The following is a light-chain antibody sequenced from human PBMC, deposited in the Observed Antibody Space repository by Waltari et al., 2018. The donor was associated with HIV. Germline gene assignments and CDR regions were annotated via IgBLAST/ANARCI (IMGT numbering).Light chain of an antibody. J-gene: IGLJ3*02. CDR1: SGSVSTSYY. Sequence: QTVVTQEPSFSVSPGGTVTLTCGLSSGSVSTSYYSRWYQQTPGQAPLTLIHSTNTRSSGVPDRFSGSILGNKAALTITGAQEDDESDYYCVLYMGTGIWVFGGGTKLTVL. CDR2: STN. V-gene: IGLV8-61*01. CDR3: VLYMGTGIWV.